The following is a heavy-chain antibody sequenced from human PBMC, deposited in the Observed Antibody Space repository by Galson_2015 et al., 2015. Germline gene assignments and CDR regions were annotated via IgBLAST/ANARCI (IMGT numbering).Heavy chain of an antibody. CDR3: AGHGIAAAGNYYYYGMDV. CDR1: GYTFTSYA. Sequence: SCKASGYTFTSYAMHWVRQAPGQRLEWMGWINAGNGNTKYSQKFQGRVTITRDTSASTDYMELSSLRSEDTAVDYCAGHGIAAAGNYYYYGMDVWGQGTTVTVSS. J-gene: IGHJ6*02. CDR2: INAGNGNT. V-gene: IGHV1-3*01. D-gene: IGHD6-13*01.